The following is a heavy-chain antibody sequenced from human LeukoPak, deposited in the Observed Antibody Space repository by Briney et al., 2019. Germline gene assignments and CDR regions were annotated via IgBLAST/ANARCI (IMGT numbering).Heavy chain of an antibody. CDR2: TRNKANSYTT. Sequence: QPGGSLRLSCAASGFTFSDHYMDWVRQAPGKGLEWVGRTRNKANSYTTEYAASVKGRFTISRDDSKNLLYLQMNSLKTDDTAVYYCARVCRDYYDSSGYYDYWGQGTLVTVSS. V-gene: IGHV3-72*01. J-gene: IGHJ4*02. CDR1: GFTFSDHY. D-gene: IGHD3-22*01. CDR3: ARVCRDYYDSSGYYDY.